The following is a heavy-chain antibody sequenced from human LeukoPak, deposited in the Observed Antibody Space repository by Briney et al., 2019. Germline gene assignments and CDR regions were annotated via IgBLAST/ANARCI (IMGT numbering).Heavy chain of an antibody. CDR1: RFTFSTYW. J-gene: IGHJ5*02. D-gene: IGHD4-23*01. CDR2: IKQDGSEK. Sequence: GGSLRLSCAASRFTFSTYWMTWVRQAPGKGLEWVANIKQDGSEKYYVDSVKGRFTISRDNAKNSLYLQMNSLRAEDTAVYYCARGYGGYLSWGQGTLVTVSS. CDR3: ARGYGGYLS. V-gene: IGHV3-7*04.